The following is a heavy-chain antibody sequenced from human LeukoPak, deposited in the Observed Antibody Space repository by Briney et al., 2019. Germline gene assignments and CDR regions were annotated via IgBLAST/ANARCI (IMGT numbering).Heavy chain of an antibody. V-gene: IGHV1-69*06. CDR1: GGTFSSYA. J-gene: IGHJ3*02. CDR2: IIPIFGTA. Sequence: ASVKVSCKASGGTFSSYAISWVRQAPGQGLEWMGGIIPIFGTANYAQKFQGRVTITADKSTSTAYMELSSLRSEDTAVYYCAREIGEMATIIGDAFDIWGQGTMVTVSS. D-gene: IGHD5-24*01. CDR3: AREIGEMATIIGDAFDI.